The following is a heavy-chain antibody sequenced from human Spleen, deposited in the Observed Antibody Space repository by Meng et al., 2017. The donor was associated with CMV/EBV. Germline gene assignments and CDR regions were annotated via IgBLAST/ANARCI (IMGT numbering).Heavy chain of an antibody. J-gene: IGHJ3*01. Sequence: ASVKVSCKASGYTFTSYGISWVRQAPGQGLEWMGWISAYNGDTNYAQKLQGRVTMTTDTSTSTAYMELRSLRSDDTAVYYCARDLGGDPYDTFDFWGRGTMVTVSS. V-gene: IGHV1-18*01. CDR3: ARDLGGDPYDTFDF. CDR2: ISAYNGDT. D-gene: IGHD3-16*01. CDR1: GYTFTSYG.